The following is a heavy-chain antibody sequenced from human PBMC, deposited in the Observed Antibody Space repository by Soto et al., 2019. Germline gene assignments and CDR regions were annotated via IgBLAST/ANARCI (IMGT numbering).Heavy chain of an antibody. J-gene: IGHJ3*01. D-gene: IGHD2-15*01. CDR3: VTYCGIGGCPPGPWN. V-gene: IGHV1-46*03. CDR1: GYSFITYY. Sequence: QVQLVQSGPEVKKPGASVKVSCKASGYSFITYYMHWVRQAPGQGLEWMAIINPSGRNENYAQRFQGVVSLTRETSTTPVFMELSSRRSEDTAVYYCVTYCGIGGCPPGPWNWGQGTMVTVSS. CDR2: INPSGRNE.